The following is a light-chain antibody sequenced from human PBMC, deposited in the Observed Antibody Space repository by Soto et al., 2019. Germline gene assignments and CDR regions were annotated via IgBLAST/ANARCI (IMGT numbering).Light chain of an antibody. J-gene: IGLJ2*01. CDR2: DNT. V-gene: IGLV1-40*01. Sequence: QSVLTQPPSVSGAPGQRVTISCTGSSSNIGAGYDVHWYQQLPGTAPKLLIYDNTIRPSGVPDRFSGSKSGTSASLAITGLQAEDEADYYCQSYDSSLSGWVFGGGTKVTVL. CDR1: SSNIGAGYD. CDR3: QSYDSSLSGWV.